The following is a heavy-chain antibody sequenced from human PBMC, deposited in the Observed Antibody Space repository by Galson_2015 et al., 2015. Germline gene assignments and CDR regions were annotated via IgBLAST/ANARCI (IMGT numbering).Heavy chain of an antibody. CDR1: GYTFTSYG. CDR2: ISAYNGNT. Sequence: SVKVSCKASGYTFTSYGISWVRQAPGQGLEWMGWISAYNGNTNYAQKLQGRVTMTTDTSTSTAYMELRSLRSDDTAVYYCARDCRWFSESYYGGEGGMDVWGQGTTVTVSS. V-gene: IGHV1-18*01. J-gene: IGHJ6*02. CDR3: ARDCRWFSESYYGGEGGMDV. D-gene: IGHD1-26*01.